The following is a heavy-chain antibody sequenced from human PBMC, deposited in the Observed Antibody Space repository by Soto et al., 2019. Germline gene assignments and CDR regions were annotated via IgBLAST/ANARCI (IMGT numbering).Heavy chain of an antibody. CDR3: ARGFRGVYFDF. D-gene: IGHD3-10*01. CDR2: IYYSATT. J-gene: IGHJ4*02. CDR1: GGSISSGDYY. V-gene: IGHV4-30-4*01. Sequence: QVQLQESGPRLVKPSQTLSLTCTVSGGSISSGDYYWSWIRQPPGKGLEWIGYIYYSATTYYNPSLKSRLTISIDTSKSQFSLKLSSVTAADTAMYFCARGFRGVYFDFWGQGTLVTVSS.